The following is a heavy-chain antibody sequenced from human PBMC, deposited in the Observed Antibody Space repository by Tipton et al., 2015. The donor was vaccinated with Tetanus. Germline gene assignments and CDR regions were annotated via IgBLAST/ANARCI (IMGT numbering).Heavy chain of an antibody. V-gene: IGHV4-39*01. CDR3: ARHQSGYFTPFDY. CDR2: IYESGDT. D-gene: IGHD3-3*01. Sequence: TLSLTCTVSGDSISGGSYSWAWIRQPPGKGLEWIGSIYESGDTYYIPSLKSRVTISVDTSKTQFSLKLNSLTATDTAVYFCARHQSGYFTPFDYWGQGTLVTVSS. J-gene: IGHJ4*02. CDR1: GDSISGGSYS.